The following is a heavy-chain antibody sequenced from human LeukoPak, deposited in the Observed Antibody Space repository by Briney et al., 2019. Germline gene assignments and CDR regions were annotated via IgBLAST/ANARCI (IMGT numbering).Heavy chain of an antibody. Sequence: GGSLRLSCAASGFTFSGSAMHWVRQASGKGLEWVGRIRSKANSYATAYAASVKGRVTISRDDSKNTAYLQMNSLKTEDTAVYYCYWRYCSSTSCLLYGMDVWGQGTTVTVSS. D-gene: IGHD2-2*01. J-gene: IGHJ6*02. V-gene: IGHV3-73*01. CDR2: IRSKANSYAT. CDR3: YWRYCSSTSCLLYGMDV. CDR1: GFTFSGSA.